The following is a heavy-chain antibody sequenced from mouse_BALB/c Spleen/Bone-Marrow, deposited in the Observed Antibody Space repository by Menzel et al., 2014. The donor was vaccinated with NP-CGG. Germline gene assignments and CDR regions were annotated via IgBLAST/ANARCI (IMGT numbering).Heavy chain of an antibody. CDR2: ISDGGGYT. CDR1: GFTFSDYY. J-gene: IGHJ4*01. V-gene: IGHV5-4*02. Sequence: EVQLQQSGGGLVKPGGSLKLSCAASGFTFSDYYMYWVRQTPEKRLEWVATISDGGGYTSYLDSVKRRFTISRDNAKNNLYLQMSSLKSEDTAMYYCTRDSMDYWGQGTSVTVSS. CDR3: TRDSMDY.